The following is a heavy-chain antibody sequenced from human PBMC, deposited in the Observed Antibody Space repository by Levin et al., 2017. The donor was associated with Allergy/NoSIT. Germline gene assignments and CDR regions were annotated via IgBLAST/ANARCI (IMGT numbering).Heavy chain of an antibody. CDR1: GFTFSSYS. Sequence: QSGGSLRLSCAASGFTFSSYSMNWVRQAPGKGLEWVSYISSSSSTIYYADSVKGRFTISRDNAKNSLYLQMNSLRAEDTAVYYCARDLYYYGSGERFDYWGQGTLVTVSS. V-gene: IGHV3-48*01. D-gene: IGHD3-10*01. CDR3: ARDLYYYGSGERFDY. J-gene: IGHJ4*02. CDR2: ISSSSSTI.